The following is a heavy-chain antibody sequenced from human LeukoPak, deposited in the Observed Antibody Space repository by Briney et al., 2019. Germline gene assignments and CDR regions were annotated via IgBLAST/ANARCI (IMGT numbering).Heavy chain of an antibody. CDR3: AREGTPYSSSDWFDP. V-gene: IGHV4-39*07. J-gene: IGHJ5*02. Sequence: SETLSLTCTVSGGSISSSSYYWGWIRQPPGKGLEWIGSIYYSGSTYYNPSLKSRVTISVDTSKNQFSLKLSSVTAADTAVYYCAREGTPYSSSDWFDPWGQGTLVTVSS. D-gene: IGHD6-13*01. CDR2: IYYSGST. CDR1: GGSISSSSYY.